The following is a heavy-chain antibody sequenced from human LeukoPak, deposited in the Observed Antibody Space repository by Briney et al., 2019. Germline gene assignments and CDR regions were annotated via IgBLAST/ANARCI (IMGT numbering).Heavy chain of an antibody. J-gene: IGHJ5*02. D-gene: IGHD3-16*01. Sequence: SETLSLTCTVSGGSISTFYWSWIRQPPGKGLEWIGYIYNIGTTNYNPSLKNRATISVDTSKNQFSLRLSSVTAVVTAMYYCARHGGGLGWFDPWGQGALVTVSS. CDR3: ARHGGGLGWFDP. V-gene: IGHV4-59*08. CDR1: GGSISTFY. CDR2: IYNIGTT.